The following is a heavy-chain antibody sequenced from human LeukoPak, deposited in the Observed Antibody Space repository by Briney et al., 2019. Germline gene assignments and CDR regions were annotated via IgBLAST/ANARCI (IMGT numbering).Heavy chain of an antibody. V-gene: IGHV3-7*01. CDR1: GFTFSSYW. J-gene: IGHJ5*02. CDR2: IKQDGSEK. CDR3: ARESMIVVVNA. Sequence: GGSLRLSCAASGFTFSSYWMSWVRQASGKGLEWVANIKQDGSEKYYVDSVKGRFTISRDNAKNSLYLQMNSLRAEDTAVYYCARESMIVVVNAWGQGTLVTVSS. D-gene: IGHD3-22*01.